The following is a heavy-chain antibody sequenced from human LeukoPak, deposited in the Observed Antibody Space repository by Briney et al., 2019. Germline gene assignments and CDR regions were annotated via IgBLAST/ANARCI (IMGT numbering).Heavy chain of an antibody. CDR2: ISSSSSYI. V-gene: IGHV3-21*01. D-gene: IGHD1-7*01. CDR1: GFTFSSYS. CDR3: ARDQELLAFDT. J-gene: IGHJ3*02. Sequence: GGSLRLSCAASGFTFSSYSMNWVRQAPGKGLEWVSSISSSSSYIYYADSVKGRFTISRDNAKNSLYLQMNSLRAEDTAVYYCARDQELLAFDTWGQGTMVTVSS.